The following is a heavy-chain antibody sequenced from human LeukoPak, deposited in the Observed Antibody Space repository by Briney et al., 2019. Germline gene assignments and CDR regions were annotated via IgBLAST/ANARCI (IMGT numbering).Heavy chain of an antibody. V-gene: IGHV4-34*01. CDR3: ARSISLRVRYSKHGMDV. J-gene: IGHJ6*04. Sequence: PSETLSLTCAVYGGSFSGYYWSWIRQPPGKGLGWIGEINHSGSTNYNPSLKSRVTISVDTSKNQFSLKLSSVTAADTAVYYCARSISLRVRYSKHGMDVRGKGTTVTVSS. CDR2: INHSGST. CDR1: GGSFSGYY. D-gene: IGHD5-12*01.